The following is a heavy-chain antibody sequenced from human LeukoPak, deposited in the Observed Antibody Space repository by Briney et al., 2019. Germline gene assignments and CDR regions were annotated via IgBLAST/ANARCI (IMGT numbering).Heavy chain of an antibody. CDR2: LYSGGST. Sequence: PGGSLRLSCAASGFTVSSNYMTWVRQAPGKGLEWVSVLYSGGSTYYIDSVKGRFTISRDNSKNTLYLQMNSLRIEDTALYYCSKDISAGGLDVWGPGTPVTVSS. J-gene: IGHJ6*02. V-gene: IGHV3-53*05. CDR1: GFTVSSNY. CDR3: SKDISAGGLDV. D-gene: IGHD3-16*02.